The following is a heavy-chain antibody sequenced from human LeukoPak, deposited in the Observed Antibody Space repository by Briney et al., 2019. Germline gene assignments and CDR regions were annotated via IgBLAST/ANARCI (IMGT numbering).Heavy chain of an antibody. D-gene: IGHD2-2*02. CDR1: GFTVSSNY. CDR3: AKDIPKMIEDDY. CDR2: ISAEGGNT. Sequence: TGGSLRLSCAASGFTVSSNYMSWVRQAPGKGLEWVSAISAEGGNTYYADSVKGRFTISRDNSRKMLYLQMNSLRAEDTAVYYCAKDIPKMIEDDYWGQGTLVTVSS. J-gene: IGHJ4*02. V-gene: IGHV3-23*01.